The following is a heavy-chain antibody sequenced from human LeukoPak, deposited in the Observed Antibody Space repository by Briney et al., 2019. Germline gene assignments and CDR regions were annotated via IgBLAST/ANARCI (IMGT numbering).Heavy chain of an antibody. J-gene: IGHJ5*02. V-gene: IGHV4-34*01. CDR3: AREGGYGSVNWFDP. CDR1: GGSFSGYY. D-gene: IGHD5-12*01. Sequence: SETLSLTCAVYGGSFSGYYWSWIRQPPGKGLEWIGEINHSGSTNYNPSLKSRVTISVDTSKNQFSLKLNSVAAADTAVYYCAREGGYGSVNWFDPWGQGTLVTVSS. CDR2: INHSGST.